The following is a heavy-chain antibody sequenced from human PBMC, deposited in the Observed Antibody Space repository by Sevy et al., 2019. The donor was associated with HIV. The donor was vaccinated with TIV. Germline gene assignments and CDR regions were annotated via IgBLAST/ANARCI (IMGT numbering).Heavy chain of an antibody. V-gene: IGHV3-21*01. J-gene: IGHJ3*02. CDR2: ISSSSSYI. Sequence: GGSLRLSCAASGFTFSSYSMNWVRQAPGKGLEWVSSISSSSSYIYYADSVKGRFTISRDNAKNSLYLQMNSLRAEDTAVYYCARDRSGWYKGAFDIWGQGTMVTVSS. CDR3: ARDRSGWYKGAFDI. D-gene: IGHD6-19*01. CDR1: GFTFSSYS.